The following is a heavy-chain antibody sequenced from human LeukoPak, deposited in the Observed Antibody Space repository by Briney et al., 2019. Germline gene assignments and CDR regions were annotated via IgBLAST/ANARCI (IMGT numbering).Heavy chain of an antibody. CDR1: GASVSIYY. CDR3: ARWSSSSWPPRNYYFDY. V-gene: IGHV4-59*08. Sequence: SETLSLTCTVSGASVSIYYWTWIRQPPGEGLEWMGYIYNGGTVYNPSLKSRVTMSVDTSKNQFSLKLSSVTAADTAVYYCARWSSSSWPPRNYYFDYWGQGTLVTVSS. J-gene: IGHJ4*02. CDR2: IYNGGT. D-gene: IGHD6-13*01.